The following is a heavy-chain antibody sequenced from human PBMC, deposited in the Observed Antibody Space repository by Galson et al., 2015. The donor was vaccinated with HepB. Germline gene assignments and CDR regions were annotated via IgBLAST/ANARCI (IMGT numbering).Heavy chain of an antibody. D-gene: IGHD5-18*01. CDR2: ISGSGGST. V-gene: IGHV3-23*01. CDR1: GFTFSSYA. CDR3: AKAEGYSYGHNNWFDP. J-gene: IGHJ5*02. Sequence: SLRLSCAASGFTFSSYAMSWVRQAPGKGLEWVSAISGSGGSTYYADSVKGRFTISRDNSKNTLYLQMNSLRAEDTAVYYCAKAEGYSYGHNNWFDPWGQGTLVTVSS.